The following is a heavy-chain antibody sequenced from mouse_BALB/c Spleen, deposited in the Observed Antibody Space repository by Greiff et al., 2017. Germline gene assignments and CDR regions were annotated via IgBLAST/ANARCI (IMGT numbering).Heavy chain of an antibody. V-gene: IGHV1-39*01. CDR3: ARDGYYEAWFAY. J-gene: IGHJ3*01. D-gene: IGHD2-3*01. CDR1: GYSFTGYT. CDR2: INPNNGDT. Sequence: VQLQQSGPELVKPGASMKISCKASGYSFTGYTMNWVKQSHGKNLEWIGLINPNNGDTFYNQKFKGKATLTVDKSSSTAYMQLNSLTSEDSAVYYCARDGYYEAWFAYWGQGTLVTVSA.